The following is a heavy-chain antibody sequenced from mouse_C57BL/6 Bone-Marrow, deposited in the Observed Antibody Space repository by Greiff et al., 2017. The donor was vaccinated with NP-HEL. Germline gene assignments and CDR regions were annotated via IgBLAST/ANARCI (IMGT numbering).Heavy chain of an antibody. CDR3: ARPLPYYYGTPFDY. Sequence: EVKLMESGGDLVKPGGSLKLSCAASGFTFSSYGMSWVRQTPDKRLEWVATISSGGSYTYYPDSVKGRFTISRDNAKNTLYLQMSSLKSEDTAMYYCARPLPYYYGTPFDYWGQGTTLTVSS. V-gene: IGHV5-6*01. D-gene: IGHD1-1*01. J-gene: IGHJ2*01. CDR1: GFTFSSYG. CDR2: ISSGGSYT.